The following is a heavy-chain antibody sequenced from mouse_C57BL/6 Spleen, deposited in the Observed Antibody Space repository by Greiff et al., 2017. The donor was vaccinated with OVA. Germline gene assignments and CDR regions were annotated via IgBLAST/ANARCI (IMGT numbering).Heavy chain of an antibody. CDR3: ARDGDYGSPLYAMDY. Sequence: EVKLMESGGGLVKPGGSLKLSCAASGFTFSSYAMSWVRQTPEKRLEWVATISDGGSYTYYPDNVKGRFTISRDNAKNNLYLQMSHLKSEDTAMYYCARDGDYGSPLYAMDYWGQGTSVTVSS. D-gene: IGHD1-1*01. V-gene: IGHV5-4*01. CDR1: GFTFSSYA. CDR2: ISDGGSYT. J-gene: IGHJ4*01.